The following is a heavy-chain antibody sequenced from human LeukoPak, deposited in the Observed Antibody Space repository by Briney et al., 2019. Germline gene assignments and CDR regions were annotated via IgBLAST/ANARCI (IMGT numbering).Heavy chain of an antibody. V-gene: IGHV1-3*01. CDR2: INVANGNT. Sequence: GASVKVSCTASGYTFTSSAMHWVRQAPGQGLEWMGWINVANGNTKYSQKFQGRVTITRDTSASTAYMDLSSLRSEDTAVYFCARAAHYYDSSAYHYFFDYWGQGTLVTVSS. D-gene: IGHD3-22*01. CDR1: GYTFTSSA. J-gene: IGHJ4*02. CDR3: ARAAHYYDSSAYHYFFDY.